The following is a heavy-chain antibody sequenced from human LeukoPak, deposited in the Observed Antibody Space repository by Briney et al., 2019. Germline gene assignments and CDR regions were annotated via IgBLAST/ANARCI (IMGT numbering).Heavy chain of an antibody. Sequence: SETLSLTCTVSGGSISSSSYYWSWIRQPPGKGLEWIGYIYYSGSTNYNPSLKSRVTISVDTSKNQFSLKLSSVTAADTAVYYCARGIFWFDPWGQGTLVTVSS. D-gene: IGHD2-15*01. CDR1: GGSISSSSYY. CDR2: IYYSGST. CDR3: ARGIFWFDP. J-gene: IGHJ5*02. V-gene: IGHV4-61*01.